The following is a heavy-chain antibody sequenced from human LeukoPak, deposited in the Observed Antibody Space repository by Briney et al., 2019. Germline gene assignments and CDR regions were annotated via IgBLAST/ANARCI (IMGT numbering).Heavy chain of an antibody. J-gene: IGHJ4*02. CDR1: GFTFSSYG. D-gene: IGHD3-10*01. CDR3: AKDRSGYGSGSYSFDY. Sequence: GGPLRLSCAASGFTFSSYGMHWVRQAPGKGLEWVAVISYDGSNKYYADSVKGRFTISRDNSKNTLYLQMNSLRVEDTAVYYCAKDRSGYGSGSYSFDYWGQGTLVTVSS. CDR2: ISYDGSNK. V-gene: IGHV3-30*18.